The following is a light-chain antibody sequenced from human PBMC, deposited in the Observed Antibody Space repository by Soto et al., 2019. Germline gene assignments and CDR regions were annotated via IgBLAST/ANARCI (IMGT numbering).Light chain of an antibody. CDR2: KAS. J-gene: IGKJ1*01. CDR1: QSVSSW. CDR3: QHYASFSGT. Sequence: DIQMTQSPSTLSASVGDRVTITCRASQSVSSWVAWYHLKPGKAPKLLIYKASTLETGVPSRFSGSGSRTEFILTISSLQPDDFATYYCQHYASFSGTFGQGTKVDIK. V-gene: IGKV1-5*03.